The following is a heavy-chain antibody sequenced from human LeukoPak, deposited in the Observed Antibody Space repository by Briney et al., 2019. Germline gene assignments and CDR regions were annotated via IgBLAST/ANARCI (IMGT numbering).Heavy chain of an antibody. V-gene: IGHV3-23*01. CDR3: ARDSGSSWFYYYMDV. J-gene: IGHJ6*03. D-gene: IGHD6-13*01. Sequence: GGSLRLSCAASGFTFSSYGMSWVRQAPGKGLEWVSAISGSGGSTYYADSVKGRFTISRDNSKNTLYLQMNSLRAEDTAVYYCARDSGSSWFYYYMDVWGKGTTVTISS. CDR2: ISGSGGST. CDR1: GFTFSSYG.